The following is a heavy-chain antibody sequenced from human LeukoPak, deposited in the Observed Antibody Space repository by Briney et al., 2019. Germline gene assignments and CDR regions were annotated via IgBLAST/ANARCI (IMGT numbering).Heavy chain of an antibody. CDR3: ARVRSAGTTSHFDY. CDR2: IIPIFGTA. V-gene: IGHV1-69*05. CDR1: GGTFSSYA. D-gene: IGHD1-7*01. J-gene: IGHJ4*02. Sequence: WASVKVSCKASGGTFSSYAISWVRQAPGQGLEWMGGIIPIFGTANYAQKFQGRVTMTRDTSTSTVYMELSSLRSEDTAVYYCARVRSAGTTSHFDYWGQGTLVTVSS.